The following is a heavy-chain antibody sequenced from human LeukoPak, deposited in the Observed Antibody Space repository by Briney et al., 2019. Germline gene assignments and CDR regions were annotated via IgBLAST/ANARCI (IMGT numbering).Heavy chain of an antibody. D-gene: IGHD3-22*01. Sequence: ASVKVSCKASGYTFTGYYMHWVRQAPGQGLEWMGWINPNSGGTNYAQKFQGRVTMTRDTSISTAYMELSRLRSDDTAVYYCARAYYCDSSGSANGYWGQGTLVTVSS. V-gene: IGHV1-2*02. CDR1: GYTFTGYY. J-gene: IGHJ4*02. CDR3: ARAYYCDSSGSANGY. CDR2: INPNSGGT.